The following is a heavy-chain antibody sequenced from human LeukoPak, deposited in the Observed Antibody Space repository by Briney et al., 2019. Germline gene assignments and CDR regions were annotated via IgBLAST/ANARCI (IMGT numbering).Heavy chain of an antibody. J-gene: IGHJ3*02. CDR3: AKCNLDNCREGFDI. V-gene: IGHV3-23*01. CDR2: ISVSSTT. Sequence: GGSLRLSCAAAGFTFNSNALSWVRQAPGEGLDWVSSISVSSTTYYLDSVKGRFTISRDNSKNALYLQMNSLRAEDTALYYCAKCNLDNCREGFDIWGQGTMVTVSS. D-gene: IGHD1-1*01. CDR1: GFTFNSNA.